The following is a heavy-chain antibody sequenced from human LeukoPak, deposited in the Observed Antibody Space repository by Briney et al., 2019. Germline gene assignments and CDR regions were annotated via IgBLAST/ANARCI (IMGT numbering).Heavy chain of an antibody. Sequence: ASVTVSCKASGGTFSSYAISWVRQAPGQGLEWMGRIIPILVIANYAQKFQGRVTITADKSTSTAYMELSSLRSEDTAVYYCARDSAVAGTSHGYWGQGTLVTVSS. CDR2: IIPILVIA. CDR3: ARDSAVAGTSHGY. D-gene: IGHD6-19*01. CDR1: GGTFSSYA. V-gene: IGHV1-69*04. J-gene: IGHJ4*02.